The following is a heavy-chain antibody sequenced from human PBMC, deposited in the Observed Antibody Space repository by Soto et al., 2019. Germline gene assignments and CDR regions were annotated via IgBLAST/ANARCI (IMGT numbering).Heavy chain of an antibody. D-gene: IGHD4-4*01. CDR3: ARTDYSNRYRPPYYYYGMDV. V-gene: IGHV1-69*01. CDR1: GGTFSSYA. Sequence: QVQLVQSGAEVKKPGSSVKVSCKASGGTFSSYAISWVRQAPGQGHEWMGGIIPIFGTANYAQKFQGRVTITADESTSTAYMELSSLRSEDTAVYYCARTDYSNRYRPPYYYYGMDVWGQGTTVTVSS. CDR2: IIPIFGTA. J-gene: IGHJ6*02.